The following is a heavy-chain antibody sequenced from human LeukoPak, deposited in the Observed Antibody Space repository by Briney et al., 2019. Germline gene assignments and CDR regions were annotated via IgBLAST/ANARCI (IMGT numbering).Heavy chain of an antibody. D-gene: IGHD6-13*01. V-gene: IGHV4-4*07. Sequence: SETLSLTCTVSGGSISSYYWSWVRQPAGKGLEWIGCIYTSGSTNYNPSLKSRVTMSVDTSKNQFSLKLSSVTAADTAVYYGASQYSSSWYLSKYFDYWGQGTLVTVSS. CDR2: IYTSGST. CDR1: GGSISSYY. CDR3: ASQYSSSWYLSKYFDY. J-gene: IGHJ4*02.